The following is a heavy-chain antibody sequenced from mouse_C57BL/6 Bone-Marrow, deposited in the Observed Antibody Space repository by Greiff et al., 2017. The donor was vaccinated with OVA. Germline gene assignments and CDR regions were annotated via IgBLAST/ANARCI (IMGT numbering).Heavy chain of an antibody. CDR1: GYTFTSYD. CDR2: FYPRDGST. J-gene: IGHJ3*01. CDR3: ARKGWLLSWFAY. Sequence: VQLQQSGPELVKPGASVKLSCKASGYTFTSYDINWVKQRPGQGLEWIGWFYPRDGSTKYNEKFKGKATLTVDTSSSTAYMELHSLTSEDTAVYFGARKGWLLSWFAYWGQGTLVTVSA. V-gene: IGHV1-85*01. D-gene: IGHD2-3*01.